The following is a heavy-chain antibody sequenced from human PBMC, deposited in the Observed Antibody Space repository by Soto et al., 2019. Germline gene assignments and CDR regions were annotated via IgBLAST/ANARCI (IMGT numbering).Heavy chain of an antibody. J-gene: IGHJ6*02. D-gene: IGHD6-6*01. Sequence: ASVKVSCKASGYTFTGYYMHWVRQAPGQGLEWMGWINPNSGGTNYAQRFQGWVTMTRDTSISTAYMELSRLRSDDTAVYYCARWGAIAARHYYYYYYGMDVWGQGTTVTVSS. CDR2: INPNSGGT. CDR3: ARWGAIAARHYYYYYYGMDV. V-gene: IGHV1-2*04. CDR1: GYTFTGYY.